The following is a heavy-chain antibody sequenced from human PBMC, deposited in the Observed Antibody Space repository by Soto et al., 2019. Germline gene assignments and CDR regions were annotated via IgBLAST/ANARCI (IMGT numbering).Heavy chain of an antibody. D-gene: IGHD5-12*01. CDR2: IYYSGST. CDR1: GGSISSGGYY. J-gene: IGHJ4*02. CDR3: ARGKRWLHHGRALPDY. Sequence: QVQLQESGPGLVKPSQTLSLTCTVSGGSISSGGYYWSWIRQHPGKGLEWIGYIYYSGSTYYNPSLKSRVTISVDTSKNQFSLKLSSVTAADTAVYYCARGKRWLHHGRALPDYWGQGTLVTVSS. V-gene: IGHV4-31*03.